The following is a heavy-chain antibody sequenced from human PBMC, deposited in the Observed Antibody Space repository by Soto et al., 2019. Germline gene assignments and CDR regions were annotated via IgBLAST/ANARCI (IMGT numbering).Heavy chain of an antibody. CDR2: ISAYNGNT. CDR3: ARDQGNWVYYYYYGMDV. J-gene: IGHJ6*02. Sequence: XSVKGSCNASGYSFTSYGISWGRRAPGQGLEWMGWISAYNGNTNYAQKLQGRVTMTTDTSTSTAYMELRSLRSDDTAVYYCARDQGNWVYYYYYGMDVWGQGTTVTVSS. V-gene: IGHV1-18*01. D-gene: IGHD7-27*01. CDR1: GYSFTSYG.